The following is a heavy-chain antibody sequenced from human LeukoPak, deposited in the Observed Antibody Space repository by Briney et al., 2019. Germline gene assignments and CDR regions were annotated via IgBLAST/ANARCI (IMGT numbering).Heavy chain of an antibody. D-gene: IGHD3-10*01. Sequence: GGSLRLTCAASGFTFSTYWMTWVRQAPGKGLEWVANIKQDGGETYYVDSVKGRFTISRDNAKNSLYLQMNSLRAEVTALYYCARLRGGAYWGQGTLVTVSS. CDR2: IKQDGGET. CDR3: ARLRGGAY. CDR1: GFTFSTYW. J-gene: IGHJ4*02. V-gene: IGHV3-7*01.